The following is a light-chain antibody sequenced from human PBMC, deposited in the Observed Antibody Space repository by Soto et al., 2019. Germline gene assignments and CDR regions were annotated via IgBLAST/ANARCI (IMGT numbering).Light chain of an antibody. Sequence: QSALTQPASVSGSPGQSITISCTGTSSDVGRYNYVSWYQQHPGKAPKLMIYANSDRPSGVPDRFSGSKSGTSASLAITGLQAEDEADYYCQSYDSSLIVSKVFGTGTQLTVL. V-gene: IGLV2-14*01. CDR3: QSYDSSLIVSKV. CDR2: ANS. CDR1: SSDVGRYNY. J-gene: IGLJ1*01.